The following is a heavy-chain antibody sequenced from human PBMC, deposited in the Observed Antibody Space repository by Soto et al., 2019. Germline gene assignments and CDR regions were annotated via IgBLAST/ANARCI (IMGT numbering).Heavy chain of an antibody. Sequence: QVHLEESGGGVVQPGRSLRLSCAASGFSFSTYGMHWVRQAPGKGLEWVAVISHDGGNEYYADSVKGRFTISRDSPKTTVYLQMNNVRAEDTAVYYCAKDPSSGYTRGDFDFWGLGTLVTVSS. CDR2: ISHDGGNE. D-gene: IGHD3-22*01. V-gene: IGHV3-30*18. J-gene: IGHJ2*01. CDR3: AKDPSSGYTRGDFDF. CDR1: GFSFSTYG.